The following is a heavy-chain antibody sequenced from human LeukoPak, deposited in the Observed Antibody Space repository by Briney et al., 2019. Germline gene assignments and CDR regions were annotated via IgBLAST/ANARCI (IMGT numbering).Heavy chain of an antibody. Sequence: GTSLRLSCAASGFTFRNYVMHWVRQAPGKGLEWVASIRTDGGEKYHADSVQGRFSISRDNSKNTLYLQMDGLRAEDTALYYCARIGYSTSWANFDYWAREPWSPSPQ. CDR1: GFTFRNYV. D-gene: IGHD6-13*01. CDR3: ARIGYSTSWANFDY. V-gene: IGHV3-33*01. J-gene: IGHJ4*02. CDR2: IRTDGGEK.